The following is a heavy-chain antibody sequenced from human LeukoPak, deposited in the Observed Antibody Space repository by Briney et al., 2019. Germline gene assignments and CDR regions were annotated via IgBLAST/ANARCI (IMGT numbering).Heavy chain of an antibody. CDR2: IYYSGST. D-gene: IGHD3-3*01. Sequence: LSETLSLTCTVSGGSISSYYWSWIRQPPGKGLEWIGYIYYSGSTNYNPSLKSRVTISVDTSKNQFSLKLSSVTAADTAVYYCARHTSDFWSGFYWGQGTLVTVSS. CDR3: ARHTSDFWSGFY. CDR1: GGSISSYY. V-gene: IGHV4-59*08. J-gene: IGHJ4*02.